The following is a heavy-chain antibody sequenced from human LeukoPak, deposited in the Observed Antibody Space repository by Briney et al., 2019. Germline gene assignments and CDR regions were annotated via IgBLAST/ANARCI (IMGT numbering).Heavy chain of an antibody. CDR2: IYSAGST. Sequence: GGSLRLSCAASGFTVSSTYMSWVRQAPGKGLEWVSIIYSAGSTYYADSVKGRFTISRDNAKNSLYLQMNSLRAEDTAVYYCARDPHGDYEGYWGQGTLVTVSS. V-gene: IGHV3-53*01. CDR3: ARDPHGDYEGY. D-gene: IGHD4-17*01. CDR1: GFTVSSTY. J-gene: IGHJ4*02.